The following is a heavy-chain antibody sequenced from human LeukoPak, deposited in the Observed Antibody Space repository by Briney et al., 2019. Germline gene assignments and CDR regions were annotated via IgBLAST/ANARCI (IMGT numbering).Heavy chain of an antibody. D-gene: IGHD5-12*01. J-gene: IGHJ3*02. V-gene: IGHV4-59*12. Sequence: SETLSLTCSVSGGSITSYYWSWIRQPPGKGLEWIGYISSSGSTNYNPSLKSRVTKSVDTSKNQFSLKLTSVTAADTAVYYCARVLGYGRTFDIWGQGTMVTVSS. CDR2: ISSSGST. CDR1: GGSITSYY. CDR3: ARVLGYGRTFDI.